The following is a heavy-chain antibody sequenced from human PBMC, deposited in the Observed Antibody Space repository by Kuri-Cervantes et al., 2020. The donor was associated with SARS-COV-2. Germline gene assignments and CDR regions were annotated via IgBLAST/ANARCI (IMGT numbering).Heavy chain of an antibody. Sequence: GSLRLSCAVSGYSISSGYYWGWIRQPPGKGLEWIGSIYYSGSTYYNPSLKSRVTISVDTSKNQFSLKLSSVTAADTAVYYCARPGGFLDVWGKGTTVTVSS. J-gene: IGHJ6*04. V-gene: IGHV4-38-2*01. CDR3: ARPGGFLDV. CDR1: GYSISSGYY. D-gene: IGHD4-23*01. CDR2: IYYSGST.